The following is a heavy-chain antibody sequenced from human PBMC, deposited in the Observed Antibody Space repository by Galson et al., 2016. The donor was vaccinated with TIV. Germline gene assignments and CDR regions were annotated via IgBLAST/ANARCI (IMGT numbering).Heavy chain of an antibody. Sequence: LRLSCAASGLSVSINYMTWVRQAPGKGLEWVSLISDGGNTYYPDSVKGRFTISRDNSKNTLYLQMNSLRVEDTAVYYCARAATMRLADYYYGMDVWGQGTTVTVS. CDR1: GLSVSINY. J-gene: IGHJ6*02. V-gene: IGHV3-66*02. CDR3: ARAATMRLADYYYGMDV. D-gene: IGHD3-22*01. CDR2: ISDGGNT.